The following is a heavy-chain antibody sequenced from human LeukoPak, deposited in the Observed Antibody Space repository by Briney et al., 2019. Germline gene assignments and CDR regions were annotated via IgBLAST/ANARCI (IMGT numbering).Heavy chain of an antibody. D-gene: IGHD4-23*01. CDR1: GSTFSGSA. CDR3: TLYGGHYYYMDV. V-gene: IGHV3-73*01. J-gene: IGHJ6*03. CDR2: IRSKANSYAT. Sequence: GGSLRLSCAASGSTFSGSAMHWVRQASGKGLEWVGRIRSKANSYATAYAASVKGRFTISRDDSKNTAYLQMNSLKTEDTAVYYCTLYGGHYYYMDVWGKGTTVTTSS.